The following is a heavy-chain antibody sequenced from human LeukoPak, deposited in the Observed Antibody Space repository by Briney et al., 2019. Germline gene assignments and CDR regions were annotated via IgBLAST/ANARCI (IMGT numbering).Heavy chain of an antibody. Sequence: PSQTLSLTYTVSGGSISSGSYYWSWIRQPAGKGLEWIGRIYTSGSTNYNPSLKSRVTISVDTSKNQFSLKLSSVTAADTAVYYCARGRYYGSGSSMYYFDYWGQGTLVTVSS. J-gene: IGHJ4*02. CDR1: GGSISSGSYY. D-gene: IGHD3-10*01. CDR3: ARGRYYGSGSSMYYFDY. CDR2: IYTSGST. V-gene: IGHV4-61*02.